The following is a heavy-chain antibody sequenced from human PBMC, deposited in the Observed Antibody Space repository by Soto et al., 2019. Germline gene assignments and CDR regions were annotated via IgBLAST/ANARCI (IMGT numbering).Heavy chain of an antibody. D-gene: IGHD6-13*01. CDR1: GYTFTGYY. Sequence: ASVKVSCKASGYTFTGYYMHWVRQAPGQGLEWMGWINPNSGGTNYAQKFQGRVTMTRDTSISTAYMELSRLRSDDTAVYYCAAYSSPELYYYYGMDVWGQGTTVTVSS. V-gene: IGHV1-2*02. CDR2: INPNSGGT. J-gene: IGHJ6*02. CDR3: AAYSSPELYYYYGMDV.